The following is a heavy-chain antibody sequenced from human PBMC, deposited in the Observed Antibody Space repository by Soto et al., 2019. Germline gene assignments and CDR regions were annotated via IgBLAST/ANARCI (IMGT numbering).Heavy chain of an antibody. CDR3: AKGIPDTGGDYYSGMEV. Sequence: GPLGVSWTVAGVKSSGYARGWIRQAPGKGLDWVSVISGSGGITYSADSVKGRFTISRDNYKNILYLQMNSLRAEDTAVYYCAKGIPDTGGDYYSGMEVWGHGTADTVSS. CDR2: ISGSGGIT. D-gene: IGHD2-21*01. J-gene: IGHJ6*02. V-gene: IGHV3-23*01. CDR1: GVKSSGYA.